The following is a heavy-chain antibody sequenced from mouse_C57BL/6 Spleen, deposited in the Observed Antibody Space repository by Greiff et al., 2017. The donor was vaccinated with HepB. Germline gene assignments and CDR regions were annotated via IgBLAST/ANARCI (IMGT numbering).Heavy chain of an antibody. V-gene: IGHV1-69*01. Sequence: QVQLKQPGAELVMPGASVKLSCKASGYTFTSYWMHWVKQRPGQGLEWIGEIDPSDSYTNYNQKFKGKSTLTVDKSSSTAYMQLSSLTSEDSAVYYCAEGRRGYFDVWGTGTTVTVSS. CDR3: AEGRRGYFDV. CDR1: GYTFTSYW. J-gene: IGHJ1*03. CDR2: IDPSDSYT.